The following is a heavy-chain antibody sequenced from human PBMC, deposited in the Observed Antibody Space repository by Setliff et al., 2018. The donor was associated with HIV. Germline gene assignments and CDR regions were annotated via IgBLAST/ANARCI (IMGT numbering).Heavy chain of an antibody. D-gene: IGHD2-2*01. CDR1: GYTLSSYA. CDR2: INAGNGDT. CDR3: ARGYCSSTSCQYSLNY. J-gene: IGHJ4*02. Sequence: ASVNVSCKASGYTLSSYALYWVRQAPGQRLEWMGWINAGNGDTKYSQKFQGRVTITRDTSATTAYMELSSLRSEDTAAYYCARGYCSSTSCQYSLNYWGQGTLVTVSS. V-gene: IGHV1-3*01.